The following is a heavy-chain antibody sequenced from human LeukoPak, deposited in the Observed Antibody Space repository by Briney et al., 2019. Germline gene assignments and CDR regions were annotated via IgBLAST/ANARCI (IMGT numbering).Heavy chain of an antibody. Sequence: SETLSLTCAVYGGSFSGYYWTWIRQPPGKGLEWIGEITHSGSSNYNPSLKSRVTISVDTSRNQFSLNLTSVTAADTAVYFCARGAYALLLPWGQGTLVTVPS. CDR1: GGSFSGYY. CDR2: ITHSGSS. D-gene: IGHD2-21*01. J-gene: IGHJ5*02. CDR3: ARGAYALLLP. V-gene: IGHV4-34*01.